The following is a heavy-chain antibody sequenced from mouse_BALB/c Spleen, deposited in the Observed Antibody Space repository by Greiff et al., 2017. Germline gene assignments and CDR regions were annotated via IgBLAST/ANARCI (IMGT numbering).Heavy chain of an antibody. D-gene: IGHD2-4*01. J-gene: IGHJ1*01. CDR2: ISSGGSYT. CDR1: GFTFSSYT. V-gene: IGHV5-9-3*01. CDR3: ARASEDTDYERYFDV. Sequence: EVQLVESGGGLVKPGGSLKLSCAASGFTFSSYTMSWVRQTPEKRLEWVATISSGGSYTYYPDSVKGRFTISRDNARNILYLQMSSLRSEDTAMYYCARASEDTDYERYFDVWGAGTTVTVSS.